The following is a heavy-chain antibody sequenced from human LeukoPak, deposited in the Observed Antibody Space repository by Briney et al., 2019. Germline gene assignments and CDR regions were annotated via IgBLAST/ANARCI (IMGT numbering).Heavy chain of an antibody. CDR3: ARVRAIVVVPAATDAFDI. CDR2: IIPILGIA. Sequence: GASVKVSFKASGGTFSSYAISWVRQAPGQGLEWMGRIIPILGIANYAQKFQGRVTITADKSTSTAYMELSSLRSEDTAVYYCARVRAIVVVPAATDAFDIWGQGTMVTVSS. J-gene: IGHJ3*02. D-gene: IGHD2-2*01. V-gene: IGHV1-69*04. CDR1: GGTFSSYA.